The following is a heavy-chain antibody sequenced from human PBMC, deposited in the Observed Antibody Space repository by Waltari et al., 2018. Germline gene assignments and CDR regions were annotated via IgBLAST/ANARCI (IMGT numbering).Heavy chain of an antibody. J-gene: IGHJ6*02. CDR1: GFTFSSYS. Sequence: EVQLVESGGGLVQPGGSLRLSFAASGFTFSSYSLNWFRQAPGKGLEWVSYISSSSSTIYYADSVKGRFTISRDNAKNSLYLQMNSLRAEDTAVYYCARGGYLYGMDVWGQGTTVTVSS. D-gene: IGHD5-18*01. V-gene: IGHV3-48*01. CDR2: ISSSSSTI. CDR3: ARGGYLYGMDV.